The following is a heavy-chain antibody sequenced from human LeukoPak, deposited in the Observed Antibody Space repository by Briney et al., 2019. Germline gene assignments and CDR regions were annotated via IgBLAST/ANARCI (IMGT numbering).Heavy chain of an antibody. J-gene: IGHJ4*02. CDR2: TYYRSKWYN. CDR1: GDSVSSNSAA. V-gene: IGHV6-1*01. D-gene: IGHD3-10*01. CDR3: ARDWEVRGVIIRPFDY. Sequence: PSQTLSLTCAISGDSVSSNSAAWNWIRQSPSRGLEWLGRTYYRSKWYNDYAVSVKSRITINPDTSKNQFSLQLNSVTPEDTAVYYCARDWEVRGVIIRPFDYWGRGTLVTVSS.